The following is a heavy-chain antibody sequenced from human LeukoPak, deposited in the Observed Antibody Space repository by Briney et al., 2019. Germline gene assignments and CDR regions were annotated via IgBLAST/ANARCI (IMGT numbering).Heavy chain of an antibody. D-gene: IGHD3-22*01. Sequence: PSETLSLTCTVSGGSMSPYHWGWIRQPPGKGLEWTGYIYYSGSTNYNPSLNSRVTISVDTSKNQFSRRLSSVTAADTAVYYCARQSMIVVVYHWGQGTLVTVSS. J-gene: IGHJ5*02. CDR1: GGSMSPYH. V-gene: IGHV4-59*08. CDR3: ARQSMIVVVYH. CDR2: IYYSGST.